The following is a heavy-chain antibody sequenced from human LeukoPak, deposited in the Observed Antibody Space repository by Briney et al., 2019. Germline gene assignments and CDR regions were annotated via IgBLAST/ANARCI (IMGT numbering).Heavy chain of an antibody. CDR2: INPNSGGT. V-gene: IGHV1-2*02. CDR3: ARIPPDSSGYYPSNNWFDP. D-gene: IGHD3-22*01. CDR1: GYTFTSYD. J-gene: IGHJ5*02. Sequence: ASVKVSCKASGYTFTSYDINWVRQAPGQGREWMGWINPNSGGTNYAQKFQGRVTMTRDTSISTAYMELSRLRSDDTAVYYCARIPPDSSGYYPSNNWFDPWGQGTLVTVSS.